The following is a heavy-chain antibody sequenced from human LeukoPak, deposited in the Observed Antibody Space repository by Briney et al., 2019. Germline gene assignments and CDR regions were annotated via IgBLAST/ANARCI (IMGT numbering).Heavy chain of an antibody. D-gene: IGHD6-19*01. CDR2: INPNSGGT. Sequence: ASVKVSCKASGYTFTGYYMHWVRQAPGQGLEWMGWINPNSGGTNYALKFQGRVTMTRDTSISTAYMELSRLRSDDTAVYYCARGSVAGIADYWGQGTLVTVSS. V-gene: IGHV1-2*02. J-gene: IGHJ4*02. CDR1: GYTFTGYY. CDR3: ARGSVAGIADY.